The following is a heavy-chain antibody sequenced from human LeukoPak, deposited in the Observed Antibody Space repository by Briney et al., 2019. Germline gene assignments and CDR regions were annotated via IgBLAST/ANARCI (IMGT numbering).Heavy chain of an antibody. D-gene: IGHD6-19*01. CDR3: ARDLYSSGWYDY. V-gene: IGHV1-46*01. J-gene: IGHJ4*02. CDR2: INPVGGVT. Sequence: ASVKISCKASGYIFTNYYLYWVRQAPGQGLEWMGVINPVGGVTTYAQRFQGRVTITRDTSASTAYMELSSLRSEDMAVYYCARDLYSSGWYDYWGQGTLVTVSS. CDR1: GYIFTNYY.